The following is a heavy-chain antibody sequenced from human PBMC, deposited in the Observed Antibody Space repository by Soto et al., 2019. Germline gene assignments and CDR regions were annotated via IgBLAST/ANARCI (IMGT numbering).Heavy chain of an antibody. J-gene: IGHJ5*02. D-gene: IGHD3-22*01. CDR2: IIPIFGKA. V-gene: IGHV1-69*13. Sequence: ASVKVSCKASGGTFSSYAISWVRQAPGQGLEWMGGIIPIFGKANYAQKCQGRVTITADESTSRGYLELSSLRSEDTAVYYCARTRDYYDSSGYYTWGQGTLVTVSS. CDR3: ARTRDYYDSSGYYT. CDR1: GGTFSSYA.